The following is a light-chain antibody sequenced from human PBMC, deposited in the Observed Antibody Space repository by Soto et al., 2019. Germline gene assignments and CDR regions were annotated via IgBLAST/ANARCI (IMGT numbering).Light chain of an antibody. CDR1: SSDVGGYNY. V-gene: IGLV2-14*01. J-gene: IGLJ1*01. Sequence: QSALTQTASVSGSPGQSITISCTGTSSDVGGYNYVSWYQQHPGKAPKVMIYEVSNRPSGVSNRFSGSKSGNTASLTISGLQAEDEADYYCSSYTSSSTYVFGTGTKLTVL. CDR2: EVS. CDR3: SSYTSSSTYV.